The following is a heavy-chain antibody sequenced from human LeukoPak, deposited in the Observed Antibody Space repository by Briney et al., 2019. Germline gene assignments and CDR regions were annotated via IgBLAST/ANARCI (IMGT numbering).Heavy chain of an antibody. CDR3: ARATSPFLLWFGELLYTLDY. D-gene: IGHD3-10*01. CDR2: ISYDGSNK. V-gene: IGHV3-30*04. Sequence: GRSLRLSCAASGFTFSSYAMHWVRQAPGKGLEWVAVISYDGSNKYYADSVKGRFTISRDNSKNTLYLQMNSLRAEDTAVYYCARATSPFLLWFGELLYTLDYWGQGTLVTVSS. J-gene: IGHJ4*02. CDR1: GFTFSSYA.